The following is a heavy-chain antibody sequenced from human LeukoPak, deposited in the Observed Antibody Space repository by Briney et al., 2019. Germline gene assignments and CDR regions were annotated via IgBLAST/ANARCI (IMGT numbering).Heavy chain of an antibody. J-gene: IGHJ6*02. CDR1: GGSISSGDYY. CDR3: ARDHRGYYYYGMDV. Sequence: SETLSLTCTVSGGSISSGDYYWSWIRQPPGKGLEWIGYIYYSGSTYYNPSLKSRVTISVDTSKNQFSLKLSSVTAADTAVYYCARDHRGYYYYGMDVWGQGTTVTVSS. V-gene: IGHV4-30-4*01. CDR2: IYYSGST. D-gene: IGHD1-14*01.